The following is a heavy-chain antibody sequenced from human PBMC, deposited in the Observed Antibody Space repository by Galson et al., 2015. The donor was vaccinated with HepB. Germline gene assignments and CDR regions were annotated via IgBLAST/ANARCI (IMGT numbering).Heavy chain of an antibody. J-gene: IGHJ6*02. CDR2: INHSGST. CDR3: ARGGGYSYGPCMDV. Sequence: LTCAVYGGSFSGYYWSWIRQPPGKGLEWIGEINHSGSTNYNPSLKSRVTISVDTSKNQFSLKLSSVTAADTAVYYCARGGGYSYGPCMDVWGQGTTVTVSS. V-gene: IGHV4-34*01. CDR1: GGSFSGYY. D-gene: IGHD5-18*01.